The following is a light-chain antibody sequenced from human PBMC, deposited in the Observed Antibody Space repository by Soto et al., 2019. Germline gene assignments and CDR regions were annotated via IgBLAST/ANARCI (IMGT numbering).Light chain of an antibody. CDR3: SSFASSNTWV. J-gene: IGLJ3*02. CDR1: SSDVGAYNY. Sequence: QSALTQPPSASGSPGQSVTISCTVTSSDVGAYNYVSWYQQHAGKAPKLVIYEVTKRPSGVPDRFSGSKSANTASLTVSGLKAEDEADYYCSSFASSNTWVFGGGTKLTVL. CDR2: EVT. V-gene: IGLV2-8*01.